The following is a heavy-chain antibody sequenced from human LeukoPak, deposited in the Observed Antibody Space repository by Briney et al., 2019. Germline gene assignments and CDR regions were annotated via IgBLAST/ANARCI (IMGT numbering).Heavy chain of an antibody. CDR2: IKQDGSNK. J-gene: IGHJ6*03. CDR1: GFTFSSYW. V-gene: IGHV3-7*01. CDR3: AKDTDYYYYYMDV. Sequence: PGGSLRLSCAASGFTFSSYWMSWVRQAPGKGLEWVANIKQDGSNKYYADSVKGRFTISRDNSKNTLYLQMNSLRAEDTAVYYCAKDTDYYYYYMDVWGKGTTVTVSS.